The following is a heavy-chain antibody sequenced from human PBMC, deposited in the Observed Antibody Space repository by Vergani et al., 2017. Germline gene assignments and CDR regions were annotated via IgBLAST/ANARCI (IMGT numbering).Heavy chain of an antibody. V-gene: IGHV4-34*01. Sequence: QVQLQQWGAGLLKPSETLSLTCAVYGGSFSGYYWSWIRQPPGKGLEWIGEINHSGSTNYNPSLKSRVTISVDTSKNQFSLKLSSVTAADTAVYYCARDGGTQSWGKPDYYGSGSYDTPRGFDYWGQGTLVTVSS. D-gene: IGHD3-10*01. J-gene: IGHJ4*02. CDR2: INHSGST. CDR3: ARDGGTQSWGKPDYYGSGSYDTPRGFDY. CDR1: GGSFSGYY.